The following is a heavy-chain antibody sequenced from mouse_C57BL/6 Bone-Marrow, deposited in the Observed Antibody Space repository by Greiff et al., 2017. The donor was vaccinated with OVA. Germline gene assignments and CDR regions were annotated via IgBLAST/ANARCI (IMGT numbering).Heavy chain of an antibody. CDR3: ARRAIYDGYYDYAMDY. CDR1: EYEFPSHD. D-gene: IGHD2-3*01. J-gene: IGHJ4*01. V-gene: IGHV5-2*01. CDR2: INSGGGST. Sequence: EVHLVESGGGLVQPGESLKLSCESNEYEFPSHDMSWVRKTPEKRLELVAAINSGGGSTYYPDTLERRFIISRANSKKTLYQQMSSLRSEDTALYYCARRAIYDGYYDYAMDYWGQGTSVTVSS.